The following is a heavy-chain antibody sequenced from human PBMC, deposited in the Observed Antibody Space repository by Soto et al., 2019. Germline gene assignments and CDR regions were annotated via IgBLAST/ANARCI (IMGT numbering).Heavy chain of an antibody. J-gene: IGHJ4*02. V-gene: IGHV1-8*01. CDR1: GYTFTSYD. Sequence: GASVKVSCKASGYTFTSYDINWVRQATGQGLEWMGWMNPNSGNTGYAQKFQGRVTMTRNTSISTAYMELSSLRSEDTAVYYCAVYLCFGELNFDYWGQGTLVTVSS. D-gene: IGHD3-10*01. CDR3: AVYLCFGELNFDY. CDR2: MNPNSGNT.